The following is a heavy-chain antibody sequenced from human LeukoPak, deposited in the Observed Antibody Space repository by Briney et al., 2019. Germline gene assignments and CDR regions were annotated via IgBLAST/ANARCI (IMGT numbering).Heavy chain of an antibody. D-gene: IGHD6-19*01. CDR2: IYSGGST. J-gene: IGHJ4*02. Sequence: GGSLRLSCAASGFTVSSNYMSWVRQAPGKGLEWVSVIYSGGSTYYADSVKGRFTISRDNSKNTPYLQMNSLRAEDTAVYYCARDYSSGWYYFDYWGQGTLVTVSS. CDR3: ARDYSSGWYYFDY. CDR1: GFTVSSNY. V-gene: IGHV3-66*01.